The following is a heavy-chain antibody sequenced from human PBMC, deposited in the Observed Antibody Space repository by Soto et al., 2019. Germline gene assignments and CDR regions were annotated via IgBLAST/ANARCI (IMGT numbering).Heavy chain of an antibody. CDR2: FHPGYPAGRRT. CDR3: AMEAIVAGATTGMDA. Sequence: SVKVSWNASGYTLTTFFMPWPRHGPGQGLEWMAVFHPGYPAGRRTTYAQQFHGRVTMTTDTSTSTVYMELSRLRSDDTAVYYCAMEAIVAGATTGMDAWGQGTTLDVS. V-gene: IGHV1-46*01. J-gene: IGHJ6*02. D-gene: IGHD1-26*01. CDR1: GYTLTTFF.